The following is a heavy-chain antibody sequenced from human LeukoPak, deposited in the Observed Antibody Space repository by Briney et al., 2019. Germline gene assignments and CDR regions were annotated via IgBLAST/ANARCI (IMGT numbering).Heavy chain of an antibody. Sequence: SETLSLTCTVSGGPIRDYYWSWIRQPPGKGLEWIGYVYYTGSTNYNPSLKSRLTMSVDMSKNQFSLKLSSVTAADTAVYYCARHIVVVLAAQDAFDIWGQGTMVTVSS. CDR2: VYYTGST. J-gene: IGHJ3*02. CDR1: GGPIRDYY. D-gene: IGHD2-15*01. V-gene: IGHV4-59*08. CDR3: ARHIVVVLAAQDAFDI.